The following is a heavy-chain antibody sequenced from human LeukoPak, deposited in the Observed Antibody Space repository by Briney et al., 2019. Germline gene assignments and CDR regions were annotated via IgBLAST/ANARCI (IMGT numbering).Heavy chain of an antibody. J-gene: IGHJ4*02. D-gene: IGHD3-10*01. CDR3: ARKYVSGSGKPLFDY. V-gene: IGHV4-34*01. Sequence: SETLSLTCAVYGGSFSGYDWSWIRQPPGKGLEWIGEINHSGSANYNPSLKSRVTISVDTSKNQFSLKLSSVTAADTAVYYCARKYVSGSGKPLFDYWGQGTLVTVSS. CDR1: GGSFSGYD. CDR2: INHSGSA.